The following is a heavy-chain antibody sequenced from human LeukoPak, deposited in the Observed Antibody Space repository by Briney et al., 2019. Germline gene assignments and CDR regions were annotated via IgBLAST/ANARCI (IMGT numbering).Heavy chain of an antibody. CDR2: TYLRPKWYN. CDR1: GDSVVTNNVA. Sequence: SQTLSLTCAISGDSVVTNNVAWNWIMQSPSRGLEWLGRTYLRPKWYNEYAVSVKSRITINPDTSRNHFSLQLNSVIPEDTAVYYCTRGKYSGFDIWGQGTMVTVSS. D-gene: IGHD2-21*01. J-gene: IGHJ3*02. V-gene: IGHV6-1*01. CDR3: TRGKYSGFDI.